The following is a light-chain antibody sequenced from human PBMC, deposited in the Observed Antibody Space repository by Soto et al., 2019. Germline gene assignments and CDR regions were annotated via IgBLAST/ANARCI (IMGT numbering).Light chain of an antibody. CDR3: QQYFRTPPT. J-gene: IGKJ1*01. CDR2: WAS. V-gene: IGKV4-1*01. Sequence: DIVMTQSPDSLAVSLGERATINCKSSQSVLYNSNNRNYLAWYQLKPGQPPKLLISWASTRESGVPDRFSGSGSETNFTLTISSLQAEDVAVYHCQQYFRTPPTFGQGTKVEIK. CDR1: QSVLYNSNNRNY.